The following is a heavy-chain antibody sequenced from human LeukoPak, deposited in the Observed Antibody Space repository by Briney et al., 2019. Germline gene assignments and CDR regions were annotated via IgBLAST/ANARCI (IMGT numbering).Heavy chain of an antibody. V-gene: IGHV3-7*03. J-gene: IGHJ4*02. CDR3: ARDGPAAGLYFDY. CDR1: GFTFSSYW. Sequence: PGGSLRLSCAASGFTFSSYWMNWVRQAPGKGLEWVASIKQDGSEKYYVDSVKGRFTISRDNAKNSLYLQMNSLRAEDTATYYCARDGPAAGLYFDYWGQGTLVTVSS. D-gene: IGHD6-13*01. CDR2: IKQDGSEK.